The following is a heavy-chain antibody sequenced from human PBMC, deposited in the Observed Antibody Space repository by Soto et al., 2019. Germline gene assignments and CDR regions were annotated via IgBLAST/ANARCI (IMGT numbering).Heavy chain of an antibody. J-gene: IGHJ4*02. V-gene: IGHV4-59*08. CDR3: ARRYGYSFDY. D-gene: IGHD1-1*01. Sequence: PSETLSLTCTVSGGSIRTYYWSWIRQPPGKGLEWIGYIYYGGSTNYNPSLKSRVTISVDTSKNQFSLKLSSVTAADTAVYYCARRYGYSFDYWGQGTLVTVSS. CDR1: GGSIRTYY. CDR2: IYYGGST.